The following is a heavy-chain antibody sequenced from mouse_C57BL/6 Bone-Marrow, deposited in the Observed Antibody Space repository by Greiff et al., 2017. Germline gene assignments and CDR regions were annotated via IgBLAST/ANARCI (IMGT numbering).Heavy chain of an antibody. D-gene: IGHD2-12*01. CDR1: GYTFTSYW. V-gene: IGHV1-59*01. Sequence: VQLQQPGAELVRPGTSVKLSCKASGYTFTSYWMHWVKQRPGQGLEWIGVIDPSDSYTNYNQKFKGKATLTVDTSSSTAYMQLSSLTSEDSAVYYCARGGYYSYYYAMDYWGQGTSVTVSS. CDR2: IDPSDSYT. J-gene: IGHJ4*01. CDR3: ARGGYYSYYYAMDY.